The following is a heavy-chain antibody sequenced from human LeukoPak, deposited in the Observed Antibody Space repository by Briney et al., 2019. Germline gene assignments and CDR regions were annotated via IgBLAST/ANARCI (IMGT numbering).Heavy chain of an antibody. J-gene: IGHJ5*02. V-gene: IGHV3-23*01. D-gene: IGHD6-19*01. Sequence: QPGGSLRLSCVASGFTFTSDAMNWVRQAPGRGLEWVSSTVSRGTTQYADSVKGRLTVSRDTSKNTLYLQMNSLRADDTAVYYCAKCSTSAYTTGWCNWIDPWGQGTLVTVSS. CDR3: AKCSTSAYTTGWCNWIDP. CDR1: GFTFTSDA. CDR2: TVSRGTT.